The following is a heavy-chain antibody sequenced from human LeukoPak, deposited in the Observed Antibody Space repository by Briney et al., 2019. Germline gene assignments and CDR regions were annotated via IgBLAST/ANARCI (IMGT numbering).Heavy chain of an antibody. CDR1: GGSISSYY. CDR3: ARGLLDGYTHPAAFDI. V-gene: IGHV4-59*12. Sequence: SETLSLTCPVSGGSISSYYWSWIRQPPGKGLEWIGYIYYSGTTNYNPSLKSRVTISVDTSKNQCSLKLSSVTAADTAVYYCARGLLDGYTHPAAFDIWGQGTMVTVSS. J-gene: IGHJ3*02. CDR2: IYYSGTT. D-gene: IGHD5-24*01.